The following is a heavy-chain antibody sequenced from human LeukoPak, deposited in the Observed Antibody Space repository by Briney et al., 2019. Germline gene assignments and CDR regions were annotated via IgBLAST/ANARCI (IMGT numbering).Heavy chain of an antibody. CDR3: ARCLVVVVPWFDP. J-gene: IGHJ5*02. CDR2: IYYSGST. D-gene: IGHD2-15*01. Sequence: SETLSLTCTVSGGSISSSSYYWGWIRQPPGKGLEWIGSIYYSGSTYYNPSLKSRVTISVDTSKSQFSLKLSSVTAADTAVYYCARCLVVVVPWFDPWGQGTLVAVSS. V-gene: IGHV4-39*01. CDR1: GGSISSSSYY.